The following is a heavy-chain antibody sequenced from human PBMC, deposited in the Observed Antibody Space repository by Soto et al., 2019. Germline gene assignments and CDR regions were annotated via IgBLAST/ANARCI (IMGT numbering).Heavy chain of an antibody. D-gene: IGHD2-15*01. J-gene: IGHJ4*02. V-gene: IGHV4-4*02. CDR3: AREGMYCTGRSCYPTHFHY. CDR1: GGSISSSNW. Sequence: QVQLQESGPGLVKPSGTLSLTCVVSGGSISSSNWWTWVRQPPGKGLEWIGEIYHSGSTNYNPSLKSRVTISVDGSKNQFSLKLTSVTAADTAVYYCAREGMYCTGRSCYPTHFHYWGQGTLVTVSS. CDR2: IYHSGST.